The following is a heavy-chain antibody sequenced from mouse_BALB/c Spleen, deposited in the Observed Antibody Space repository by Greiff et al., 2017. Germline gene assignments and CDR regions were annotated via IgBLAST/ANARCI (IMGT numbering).Heavy chain of an antibody. D-gene: IGHD2-10*02. Sequence: QVQLQQSGAELAKPGASVKMSCKASGYTFTSYWMHWVKQRPGQGLEWIGYINPSTGYTEYNQKFKDKATLTADKSSSTAYMQLSSLTSEDSAVYYCARGGYGNYHTYYFDYWGQGTTLTVSS. V-gene: IGHV1-7*01. CDR2: INPSTGYT. CDR1: GYTFTSYW. J-gene: IGHJ2*01. CDR3: ARGGYGNYHTYYFDY.